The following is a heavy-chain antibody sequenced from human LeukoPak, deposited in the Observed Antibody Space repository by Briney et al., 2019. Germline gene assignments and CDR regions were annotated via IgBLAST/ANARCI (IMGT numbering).Heavy chain of an antibody. V-gene: IGHV3-30*02. CDR3: AKGGSSGWYPFDY. CDR2: IGSDGSNE. D-gene: IGHD6-19*01. CDR1: GFTFSSYG. J-gene: IGHJ4*02. Sequence: GGSLRLSCAASGFTFSSYGMHWVRQAPGKGLEWVAFIGSDGSNEYYADSVKGRFAISRDNSKNTLFLQMNSLRAEDTAMYYCAKGGSSGWYPFDYWGQGTLVTVSS.